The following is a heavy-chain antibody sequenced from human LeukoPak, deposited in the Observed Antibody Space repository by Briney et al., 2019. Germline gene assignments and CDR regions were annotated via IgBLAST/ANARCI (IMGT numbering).Heavy chain of an antibody. CDR2: IYYSGST. CDR1: GGSINSYY. Sequence: SETLSLTCTVSGGSINSYYWSWTRQPPGKGLEWIAYIYYSGSTNYNPSLKSRVTISADTSKNQFSLKLSSVTAADTAVYYCARGRPRYSYGFWNYWGQGTLVTVSS. D-gene: IGHD5-18*01. CDR3: ARGRPRYSYGFWNY. J-gene: IGHJ4*02. V-gene: IGHV4-59*01.